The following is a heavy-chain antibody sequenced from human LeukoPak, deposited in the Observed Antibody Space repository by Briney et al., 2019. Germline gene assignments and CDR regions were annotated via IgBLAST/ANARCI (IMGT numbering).Heavy chain of an antibody. J-gene: IGHJ5*02. CDR2: MNPNSGNT. V-gene: IGHV1-8*01. CDR3: ARKGLLGSGKPWFDP. CDR1: GYTFTSYD. Sequence: ASVTVSCKASGYTFTSYDISWVRQASGQGLEWMGWMNPNSGNTASAQKFQGRVTMTTNTSISTAYMELTGLRSEDTAMYFCARKGLLGSGKPWFDPWGQGTLVTVSS. D-gene: IGHD2-15*01.